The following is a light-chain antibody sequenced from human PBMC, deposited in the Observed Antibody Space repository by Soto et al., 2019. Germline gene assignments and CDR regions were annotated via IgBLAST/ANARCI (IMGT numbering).Light chain of an antibody. Sequence: DIVMTQSSATLPVSAGERATLSRRASQSVSSNLAWYQQKPGQAPRFLIYGASTRATGIPVRFSGSWYGTEFNLTISSLQSEDFAVYYCQQYDNWPLTFGGGTKVDIK. CDR2: GAS. CDR3: QQYDNWPLT. V-gene: IGKV3D-15*01. J-gene: IGKJ4*01. CDR1: QSVSSN.